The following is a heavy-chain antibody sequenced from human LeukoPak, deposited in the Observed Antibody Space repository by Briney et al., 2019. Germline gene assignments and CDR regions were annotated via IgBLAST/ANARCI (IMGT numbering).Heavy chain of an antibody. CDR3: ARGGSSSGWSYYYDSSGYYYVDY. J-gene: IGHJ4*02. CDR1: GFTFSSYS. Sequence: GGSLRLSCAASGFTFSSYSMNWVRRAPGKGLECVSSISSSSSYIYYADSVKGRFTISRDNAKNSLYLQMNSLRAEDTAVYYCARGGSSSGWSYYYDSSGYYYVDYWGQGTLVTVSS. D-gene: IGHD3-22*01. CDR2: ISSSSSYI. V-gene: IGHV3-21*01.